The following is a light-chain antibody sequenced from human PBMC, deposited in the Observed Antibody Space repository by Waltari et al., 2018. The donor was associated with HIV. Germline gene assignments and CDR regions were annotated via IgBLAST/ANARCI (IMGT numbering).Light chain of an antibody. CDR3: QAWDSSTCV. CDR1: KLGDKY. J-gene: IGLJ2*01. Sequence: SYDLTQPPSVSVSPGQPANITCSGDKLGDKYACWYQRKPGQSPVLVIYQDTKRPSGIPGRFAGSSSGKTASLTISGTQAMDEADYYCQAWDSSTCVFGGGTKLTVL. CDR2: QDT. V-gene: IGLV3-1*01.